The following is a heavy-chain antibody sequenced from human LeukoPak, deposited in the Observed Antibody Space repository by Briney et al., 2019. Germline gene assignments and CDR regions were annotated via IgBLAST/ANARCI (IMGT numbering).Heavy chain of an antibody. V-gene: IGHV1-69*13. Sequence: VASVKVSCKASGYTFTNYYMHWVRQAPGQGLEWMGGIIPIFGTANYAQKFQGRVTITADESTSTAYMELSSLRSEDTAVYYCARAPTPLIAVAGTSELYDYWGQGTLVTVSS. CDR2: IIPIFGTA. J-gene: IGHJ4*02. CDR1: GYTFTNYY. D-gene: IGHD6-19*01. CDR3: ARAPTPLIAVAGTSELYDY.